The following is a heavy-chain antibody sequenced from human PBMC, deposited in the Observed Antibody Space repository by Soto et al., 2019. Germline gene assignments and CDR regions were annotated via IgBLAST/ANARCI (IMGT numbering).Heavy chain of an antibody. CDR3: ARGYVTNYYDSSGYYFDY. CDR1: GGTFSSYA. J-gene: IGHJ4*02. D-gene: IGHD3-22*01. Sequence: ASVKVSCKASGGTFSSYAISWVRQAPGQGLEWMGGIIPIFGTANYAQKFQGRVTITADESTSTAYMELSSLRSEDTAVYYCARGYVTNYYDSSGYYFDYWGQGTLVTVSS. V-gene: IGHV1-69*13. CDR2: IIPIFGTA.